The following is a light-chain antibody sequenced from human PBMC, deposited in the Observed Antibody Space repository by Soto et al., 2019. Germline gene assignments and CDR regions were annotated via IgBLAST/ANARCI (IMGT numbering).Light chain of an antibody. Sequence: QSVLTQPASVSGSPGQSITISCTGPSSDIGDYDYVSWYQHLPGKAPKLLIFDVTHRPSGVSDRFSGSKSGNTASLTISGVRPEDEADYYCCSYTDIALDVVFGGGTKVTVL. CDR2: DVT. CDR3: CSYTDIALDVV. CDR1: SSDIGDYDY. J-gene: IGLJ2*01. V-gene: IGLV2-14*01.